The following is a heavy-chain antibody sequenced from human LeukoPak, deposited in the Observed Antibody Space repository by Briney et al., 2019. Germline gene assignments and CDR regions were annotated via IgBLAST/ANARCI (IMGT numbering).Heavy chain of an antibody. CDR3: AREIGPIQLHLWGSAFDY. Sequence: ASVKVSCKASGYTFTGYYMHWVRQAPGQGLEWMGWINPNSGGTNYAQKFQGRVTMTRDTSISTAYMKLSSLRSEDTAVYYCAREIGPIQLHLWGSAFDYWGQGTLVTVSS. J-gene: IGHJ4*02. D-gene: IGHD5-18*01. CDR1: GYTFTGYY. CDR2: INPNSGGT. V-gene: IGHV1-2*02.